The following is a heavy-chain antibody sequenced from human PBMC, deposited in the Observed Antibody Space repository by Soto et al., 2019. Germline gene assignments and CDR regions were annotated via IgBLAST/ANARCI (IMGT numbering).Heavy chain of an antibody. J-gene: IGHJ6*02. CDR3: ARDRYSYYDFWSGSLPYYYYGMDV. D-gene: IGHD3-3*01. CDR2: IKQDGSEK. CDR1: GFTFSSYW. Sequence: PGWSLRLSCAASGFTFSSYWMSWVRQAPGKGQEWVANIKQDGSEKYYVDSVKGRFTISRDNAKNSLYLQMNSLRAEDTAVYYCARDRYSYYDFWSGSLPYYYYGMDVWGQGTTVTVSS. V-gene: IGHV3-7*01.